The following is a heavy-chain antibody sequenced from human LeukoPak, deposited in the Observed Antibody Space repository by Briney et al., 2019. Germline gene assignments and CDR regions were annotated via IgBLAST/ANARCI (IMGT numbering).Heavy chain of an antibody. CDR3: ARGGSYYYDSSGYSAPVAPGWFDP. CDR1: GYTFTSYY. D-gene: IGHD3-22*01. Sequence: ASVKVSCKASGYTFTSYYMHWVRQAPGQGLEWMGIINPSGGSTSYAQKFQGRVTMTSDTSTSTVYVELSSLRSEDTAVYYCARGGSYYYDSSGYSAPVAPGWFDPWGQGTLVTVSS. J-gene: IGHJ5*02. CDR2: INPSGGST. V-gene: IGHV1-46*01.